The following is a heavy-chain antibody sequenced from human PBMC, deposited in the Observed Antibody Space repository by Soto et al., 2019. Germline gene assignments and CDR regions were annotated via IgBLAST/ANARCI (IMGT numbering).Heavy chain of an antibody. CDR2: MSGSGGST. V-gene: IGHV3-23*01. J-gene: IGHJ4*02. D-gene: IGHD2-2*01. CDR3: AKDSELVVPAAPDVDY. Sequence: GGSLRLSCAASGFTFSSYAMSGVRQGPGKGLEGVSAMSGSGGSTYYADSVKGRFTISRDNSKNTLYLQMNSLRAEDTAVYYCAKDSELVVPAAPDVDYWGQGTLVTVSS. CDR1: GFTFSSYA.